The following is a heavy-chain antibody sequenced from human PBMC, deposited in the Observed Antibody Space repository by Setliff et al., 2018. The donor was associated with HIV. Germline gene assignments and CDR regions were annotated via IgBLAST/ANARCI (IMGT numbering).Heavy chain of an antibody. D-gene: IGHD2-8*02. V-gene: IGHV2-70*11. CDR2: IDWDDDK. CDR1: GFSLSTSEMC. CDR3: ARTPPPLGPATGHPYYFDY. Sequence: SGPTLVNPTQTLTLTCTFSGFSLSTSEMCVSWIRQPPGKALEWLARIDWDDDKYYNTSLKTRLTISKDTSKNQVVLTMTNMDPVDTATYYCARTPPPLGPATGHPYYFDYWGQGTLVTVSS. J-gene: IGHJ4*02.